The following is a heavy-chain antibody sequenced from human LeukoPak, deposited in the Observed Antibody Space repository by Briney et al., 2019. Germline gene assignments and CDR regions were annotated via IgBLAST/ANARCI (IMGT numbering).Heavy chain of an antibody. J-gene: IGHJ5*02. CDR2: INTNSGGT. V-gene: IGHV1-2*02. D-gene: IGHD2-2*01. CDR1: GYTFTGYY. Sequence: GASVKVSCKASGYTFTGYYMHWVRQAPGQRLEWMGWINTNSGGTNYAKKFQGRVTKTRDTSISTAYMELSRLRADDTAVYYCARDVGGCSSTICYNDYSNYYPTNWFDPWGQGTLVTVSS. CDR3: ARDVGGCSSTICYNDYSNYYPTNWFDP.